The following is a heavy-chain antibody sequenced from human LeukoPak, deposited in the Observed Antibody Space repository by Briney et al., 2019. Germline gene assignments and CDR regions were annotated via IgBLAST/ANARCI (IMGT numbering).Heavy chain of an antibody. Sequence: GGSLRLSCAASGLTVSSNYLTWVRQAPGKGLEWVAVIAYDGSEIHYGDSVKGRFTISRDSFKNTLHLQMNSLRVEDTAVYYCAKEQSSGWYRVADYWGQGTLVTVSS. D-gene: IGHD6-19*01. CDR3: AKEQSSGWYRVADY. J-gene: IGHJ4*02. CDR2: IAYDGSEI. V-gene: IGHV3-30*18. CDR1: GLTVSSNY.